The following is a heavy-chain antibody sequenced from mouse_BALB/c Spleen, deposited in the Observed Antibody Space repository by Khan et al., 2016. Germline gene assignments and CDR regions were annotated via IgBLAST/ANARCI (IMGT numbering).Heavy chain of an antibody. J-gene: IGHJ4*01. CDR2: IWRGGRT. Sequence: QVQLKQSGPSLVQPSQSLSITCTVSGFSLTSYGVHWVRQSPGKGLEWLGVIWRGGRTDYNAALMSRLSITKDNSKSQVFFEMNRLQADDTALDYFANSNYDGEYYAMDYWGQGTSVTVSS. CDR1: GFSLTSYG. V-gene: IGHV2-5-1*01. CDR3: ANSNYDGEYYAMDY. D-gene: IGHD2-4*01.